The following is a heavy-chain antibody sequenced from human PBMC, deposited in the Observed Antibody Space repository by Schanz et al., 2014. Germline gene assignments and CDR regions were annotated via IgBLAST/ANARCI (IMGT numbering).Heavy chain of an antibody. V-gene: IGHV3-48*01. CDR2: IDGKSTTV. J-gene: IGHJ4*02. D-gene: IGHD3-10*01. Sequence: EVQLVESGGGLIQRGESLRLSCSASGFSFSSYSMNWVRQAPGKGLEWLSYIDGKSTTVYYADSVKGRFTMSRDNSKNTWYLQMNSLRAEDTAVYYCARANYRRKINFDYWGRGTLVTVSS. CDR1: GFSFSSYS. CDR3: ARANYRRKINFDY.